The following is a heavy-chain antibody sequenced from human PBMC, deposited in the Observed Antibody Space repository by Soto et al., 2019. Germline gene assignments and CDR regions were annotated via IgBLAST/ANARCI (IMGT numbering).Heavy chain of an antibody. CDR2: INHSGST. CDR1: GGSFSGYY. J-gene: IGHJ3*02. D-gene: IGHD6-19*01. Sequence: QVQLQQWGAGLLKPSETLSLTCAVYGGSFSGYYWSWIRQPPGKGLEWIGEINHSGSTNYNPSLKSRVTISVDTSKNQFSLKLSSVTAADTAVYYCVRRIAVAGTPLSGAFDIWGQGTMVTVSS. CDR3: VRRIAVAGTPLSGAFDI. V-gene: IGHV4-34*01.